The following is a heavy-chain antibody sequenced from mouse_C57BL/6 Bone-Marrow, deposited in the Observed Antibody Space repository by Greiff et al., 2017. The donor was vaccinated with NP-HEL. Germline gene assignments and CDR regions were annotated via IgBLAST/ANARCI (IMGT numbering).Heavy chain of an antibody. CDR3: EGDGNGSGYDGAMDF. V-gene: IGHV1-81*01. CDR1: GYTFTSYG. Sequence: QVQLQQSGAELARPGASVKLSCKASGYTFTSYGISWVKQRTGQGLEWIGEIYPRSGNTYYNEKFKGKATLTADKSSSTAYMELRSLTSKDSAVYFCEGDGNGSGYDGAMDFWVKEPQSPSPQ. CDR2: IYPRSGNT. D-gene: IGHD1-1*01. J-gene: IGHJ4*01.